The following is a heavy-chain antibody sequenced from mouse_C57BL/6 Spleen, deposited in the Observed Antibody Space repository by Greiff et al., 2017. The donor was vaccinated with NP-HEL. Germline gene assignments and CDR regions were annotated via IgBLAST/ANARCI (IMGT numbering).Heavy chain of an antibody. CDR2: FHPYNDDT. V-gene: IGHV1-47*01. D-gene: IGHD2-3*01. Sequence: VQLVESGAELVKPGASVKMSCKASGYTFSTYPIEWMKQNHGKSLEWIGNFHPYNDDTKYNEKFKGKATLTVEKSSSTVYLELSRLTSDDSAVYYCARGDDGYYGYYAMDYWGQGTSVTVSS. CDR1: GYTFSTYP. J-gene: IGHJ4*01. CDR3: ARGDDGYYGYYAMDY.